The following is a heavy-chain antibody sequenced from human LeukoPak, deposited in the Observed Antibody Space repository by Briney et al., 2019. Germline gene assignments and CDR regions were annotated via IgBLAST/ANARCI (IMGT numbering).Heavy chain of an antibody. CDR2: LYSGGTT. Sequence: GGSLRLSCAASGFIVSTNYMSWVRQAPGKGLEWVSVLYSGGTTYYADSVKGRFTISRDNAKNSLYLQMNSLRAEDTAVYYCAREGAVGAFDYWGQGTPVTVSS. J-gene: IGHJ4*02. CDR3: AREGAVGAFDY. CDR1: GFIVSTNY. D-gene: IGHD1-26*01. V-gene: IGHV3-66*01.